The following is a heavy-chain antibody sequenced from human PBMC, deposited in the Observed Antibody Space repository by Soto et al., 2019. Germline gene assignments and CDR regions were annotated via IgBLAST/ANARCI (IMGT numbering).Heavy chain of an antibody. CDR2: IKQDGSEK. CDR1: GFTFSSYW. Sequence: GGSLRLSYAASGFTFSSYWMSWVRQAPGKGLEWVANIKQDGSEKYYVDSVKGRFTISRDNAKNSLYPQMNSLRAEDTAVYYCARDFTPSYDYVWGSYRRPDAFDIWGTGTMVTVSS. V-gene: IGHV3-7*05. D-gene: IGHD3-16*02. CDR3: ARDFTPSYDYVWGSYRRPDAFDI. J-gene: IGHJ3*02.